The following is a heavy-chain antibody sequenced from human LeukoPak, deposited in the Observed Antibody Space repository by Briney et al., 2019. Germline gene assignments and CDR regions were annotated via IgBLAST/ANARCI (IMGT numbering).Heavy chain of an antibody. CDR2: IHSSGST. V-gene: IGHV4-61*05. Sequence: PSETLSLTCTVSGGSISNSDSYWSWIRQPPGKGLEWIGYIHSSGSTKYNPSLKSRVTISVDTSKNQFSLKLSSVTAADTAVYYCARWYSSGWAFDYWGQGTLVTVSS. D-gene: IGHD6-19*01. CDR3: ARWYSSGWAFDY. J-gene: IGHJ4*02. CDR1: GGSISNSDSY.